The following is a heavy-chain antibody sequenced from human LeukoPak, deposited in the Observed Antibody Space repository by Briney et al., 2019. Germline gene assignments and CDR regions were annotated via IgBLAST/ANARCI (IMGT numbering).Heavy chain of an antibody. J-gene: IGHJ4*02. Sequence: GGSLRLSCAASGFTFSSYSMNWVRQAPGKGLEWVSSISSSSSYIYYADSVKGRFTISRDNAKNSLYLQMNSLRAEDTAVYYCARDFYYYDSSGYSRSGYWGQGTLVTVSS. CDR1: GFTFSSYS. CDR3: ARDFYYYDSSGYSRSGY. CDR2: ISSSSSYI. D-gene: IGHD3-22*01. V-gene: IGHV3-21*01.